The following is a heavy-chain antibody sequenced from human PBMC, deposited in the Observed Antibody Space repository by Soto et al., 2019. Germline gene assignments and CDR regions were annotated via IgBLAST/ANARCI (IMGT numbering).Heavy chain of an antibody. Sequence: SETLSLTCSVSGGSIGSYYWSWIRQPPGKGLEWIGYIYYSGSTNYNPSLKSRVTISVDTSKNQFSLKLSSVTAADTAVYYCARDLWGYCGTDCYPLDVWGQGTTVT. D-gene: IGHD2-21*02. CDR2: IYYSGST. CDR1: GGSIGSYY. J-gene: IGHJ6*02. V-gene: IGHV4-59*12. CDR3: ARDLWGYCGTDCYPLDV.